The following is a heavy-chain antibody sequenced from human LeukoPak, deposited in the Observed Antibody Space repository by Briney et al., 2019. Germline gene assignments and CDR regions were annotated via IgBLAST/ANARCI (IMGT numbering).Heavy chain of an antibody. J-gene: IGHJ4*02. Sequence: GGSLRLSCAASGFTFSSYAMSWVRQAPGKGLEWVSTISGSGGGTYYADSVKGRFTISRDNSKNTLYLQMNSLRGEDTAVYYCVKFRGQLLSSYYFDNWGQGTLVTVSS. CDR2: ISGSGGGT. V-gene: IGHV3-23*01. CDR1: GFTFSSYA. CDR3: VKFRGQLLSSYYFDN. D-gene: IGHD2-2*01.